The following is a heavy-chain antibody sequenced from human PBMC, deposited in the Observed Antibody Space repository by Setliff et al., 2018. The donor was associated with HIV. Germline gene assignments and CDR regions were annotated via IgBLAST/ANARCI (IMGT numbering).Heavy chain of an antibody. CDR1: GGPLSGHY. D-gene: IGHD2-2*01. CDR3: VTSSSWSSRLNF. V-gene: IGHV4-34*01. CDR2: TSHSGKT. J-gene: IGHJ4*02. Sequence: PLETLSLTCAVYGGPLSGHYWSWIRQPPGQGLEWIGETSHSGKTNYNPSLKSRVTISVDTSKNQFSLKLTSVTAADTAVYHCVTSSSWSSRLNFWGPGMLVTVSS.